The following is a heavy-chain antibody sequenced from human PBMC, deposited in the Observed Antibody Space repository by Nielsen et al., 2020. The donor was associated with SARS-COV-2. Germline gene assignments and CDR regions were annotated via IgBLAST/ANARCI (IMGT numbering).Heavy chain of an antibody. Sequence: GGSLRLSCAASGFSFSAYAVNWVRQAPGKGLEWVSSISNSGGDTYYADSVKGRFTISRDNSMNTLYLQMNSLRAEDTAMYYCAKEPDYGGDDHDVFDVWGQGTMVTVSS. V-gene: IGHV3-23*01. CDR2: ISNSGGDT. CDR3: AKEPDYGGDDHDVFDV. J-gene: IGHJ3*01. CDR1: GFSFSAYA. D-gene: IGHD2-21*02.